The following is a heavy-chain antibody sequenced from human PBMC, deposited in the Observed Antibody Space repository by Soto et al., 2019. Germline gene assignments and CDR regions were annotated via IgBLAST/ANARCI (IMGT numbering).Heavy chain of an antibody. Sequence: GGSLRLSCVASGFIFFDYAIQWVRQAPGKGLDWVAVVSRDGNTKYYADSVMGRFTISRDNSKNTVFLHINILRTEDTARYYCARELTSLAELDSWGQGTLVTVSS. CDR2: VSRDGNTK. CDR3: ARELTSLAELDS. CDR1: GFIFFDYA. D-gene: IGHD2-15*01. J-gene: IGHJ4*02. V-gene: IGHV3-30-3*01.